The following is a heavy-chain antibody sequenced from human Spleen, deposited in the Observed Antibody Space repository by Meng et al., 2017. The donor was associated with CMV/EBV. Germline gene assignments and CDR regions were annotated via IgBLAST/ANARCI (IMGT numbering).Heavy chain of an antibody. CDR1: GFTFSDYG. J-gene: IGHJ4*02. CDR3: AKDGYCSSTSCQPVLDY. D-gene: IGHD2-2*03. Sequence: GESLKISCAASGFTFSDYGMHWVRQAPGKGLEWVAFIRFDGSNKYYADSVKGRFTISRDNSKNTLYLQMNSLRAEDTAVYYCAKDGYCSSTSCQPVLDYWGQGTLVTVSS. CDR2: IRFDGSNK. V-gene: IGHV3-30*02.